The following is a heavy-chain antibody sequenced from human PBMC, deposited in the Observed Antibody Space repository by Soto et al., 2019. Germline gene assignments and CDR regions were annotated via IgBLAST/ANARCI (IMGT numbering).Heavy chain of an antibody. J-gene: IGHJ4*02. V-gene: IGHV3-30-3*01. D-gene: IGHD1-1*01. CDR2: ISYDGSNK. CDR3: ARVNEKYYFDY. CDR1: GFTFSSYA. Sequence: GGSLRLSXAASGFTFSSYAMHWVRQAPGKGLEWVAVISYDGSNKYYADPVKGRFTISRDNSKNTLYLQMNSLRAEDTAVYYCARVNEKYYFDYWGQGTLVTVSS.